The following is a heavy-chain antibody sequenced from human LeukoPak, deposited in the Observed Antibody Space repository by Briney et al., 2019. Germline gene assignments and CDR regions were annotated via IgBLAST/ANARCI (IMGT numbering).Heavy chain of an antibody. CDR2: INPNTGGT. V-gene: IGHV1-2*02. CDR1: GYTFSNYF. D-gene: IGHD6-19*01. Sequence: ASVKVSCKASGYTFSNYFLHWVRQAPGQGLEWMGWINPNTGGTNYAQKFQDRVTMTRDTSISTAYMEVTRLRSDDTAVYYCAREPRAVAGPAFDYWGQGSLVAVSS. J-gene: IGHJ4*02. CDR3: AREPRAVAGPAFDY.